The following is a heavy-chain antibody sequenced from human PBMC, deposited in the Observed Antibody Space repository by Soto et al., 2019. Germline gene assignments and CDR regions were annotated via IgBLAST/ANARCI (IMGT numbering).Heavy chain of an antibody. D-gene: IGHD3-22*01. Sequence: PSETLSLTCTVSGGSVSSSYWSWFRQPAGKGLEWIGRLHTRGIINYNPSLTGRVTMSVDTSKNQFFLRLSSVTAADTGVYYCARGHSSRSGYYDVAWGQGTLVTVSS. CDR2: LHTRGII. J-gene: IGHJ5*02. V-gene: IGHV4-4*07. CDR3: ARGHSSRSGYYDVA. CDR1: GGSVSSSY.